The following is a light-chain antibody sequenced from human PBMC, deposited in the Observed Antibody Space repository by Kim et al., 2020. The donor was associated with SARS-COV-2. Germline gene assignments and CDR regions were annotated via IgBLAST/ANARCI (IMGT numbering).Light chain of an antibody. V-gene: IGLV1-40*01. J-gene: IGLJ3*02. CDR3: QSYDNSLNTWV. CDR1: TSNIGAGHY. CDR2: DNN. Sequence: SVLTQPPSVSGATGQRVTLSCTGSTSNIGAGHYVHWYQHLPGTAPKLLINDNNNRPSGVPDRFSGSKSGTSASLAITELQAEDEADYYCQSYDNSLNTWVLGGGTKVTV.